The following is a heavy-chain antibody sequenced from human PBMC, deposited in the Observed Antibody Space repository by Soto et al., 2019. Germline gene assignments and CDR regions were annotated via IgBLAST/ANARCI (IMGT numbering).Heavy chain of an antibody. CDR3: ARIIDKGSSQITGTIYYFDY. CDR2: INPNSGGT. D-gene: IGHD1-20*01. V-gene: IGHV1-2*02. CDR1: GYTFTGYY. J-gene: IGHJ4*02. Sequence: ASVKVSCKASGYTFTGYYMHWVRQAPGQGLEWMGWINPNSGGTNYAQKFQGRVTMTRDTSISTAYMELSRLRSDDTAVYYCARIIDKGSSQITGTIYYFDYWGQGTLVTVSS.